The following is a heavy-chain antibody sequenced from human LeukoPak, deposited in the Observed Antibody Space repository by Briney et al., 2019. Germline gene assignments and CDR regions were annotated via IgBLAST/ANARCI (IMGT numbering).Heavy chain of an antibody. J-gene: IGHJ4*02. CDR2: ISSSSSYI. D-gene: IGHD3-22*01. V-gene: IGHV3-21*01. CDR3: ARGEGYDSSGYYFSYFDY. CDR1: GFTFSSYS. Sequence: PGGSLRLSCAASGFTFSSYSMNWVRQAPGKGLEWVSSISSSSSYIYYADSVKGRFTISRDNAKNSLYLQMNSLRAEDTAVYYCARGEGYDSSGYYFSYFDYWGQGTLVTVSS.